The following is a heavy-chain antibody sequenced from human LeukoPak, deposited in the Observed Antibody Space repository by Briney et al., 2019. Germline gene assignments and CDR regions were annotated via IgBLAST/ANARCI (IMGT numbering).Heavy chain of an antibody. J-gene: IGHJ4*02. CDR1: GFTFSSYS. CDR3: AKKSSESGYAPIDY. CDR2: ISSSSSYI. V-gene: IGHV3-21*01. D-gene: IGHD5-12*01. Sequence: PGGSLRLSCAASGFTFSSYSMNWVRQAPGKGLEWVSSISSSSSYIYYADSVKGRFTISRDNAKNSLYLQMNSLRAEDTAVYYCAKKSSESGYAPIDYWGQGTLVTVSS.